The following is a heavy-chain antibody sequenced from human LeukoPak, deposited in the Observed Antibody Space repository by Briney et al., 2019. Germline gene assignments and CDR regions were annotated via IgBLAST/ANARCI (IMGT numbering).Heavy chain of an antibody. V-gene: IGHV1-69*04. CDR1: GGTFSSYA. D-gene: IGHD6-6*01. CDR3: ARDRHVPGLYYYYMDV. Sequence: ASVKVSCKASGGTFSSYAISWVRQAPGQGLEWMGRIIPILGIANYAQKFQGRVTITADKSTSTAYMELSSLRSEDTAVYCCARDRHVPGLYYYYMDVWGKGTTVTVSS. J-gene: IGHJ6*03. CDR2: IIPILGIA.